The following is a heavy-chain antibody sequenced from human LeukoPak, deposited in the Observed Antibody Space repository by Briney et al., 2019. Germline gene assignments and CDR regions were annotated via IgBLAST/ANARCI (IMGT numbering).Heavy chain of an antibody. CDR3: ARDSYGMDV. J-gene: IGHJ6*02. V-gene: IGHV3-30-3*01. CDR2: ISSDGYNQ. Sequence: GRSLRLSCEASGFTFGTYTLHWVRQAPGKGLDWVAVISSDGYNQYYADSVKGRFTISRDNFKDTLYLQMNSLRAEDTAVYYCARDSYGMDVWGQGTTVTVSS. CDR1: GFTFGTYT.